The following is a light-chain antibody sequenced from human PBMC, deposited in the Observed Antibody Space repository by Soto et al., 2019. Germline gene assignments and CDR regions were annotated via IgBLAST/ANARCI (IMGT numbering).Light chain of an antibody. V-gene: IGKV3-11*01. Sequence: EIVMTQSPATLSVYPGERATLSCRASQSVSSYLAWYQQKPGQAPRLLIYDASNRATGIPARFSGSGSGTDFTLTISSLEPEDFAVYYCQQRSNWPVITFGQGTRLEIK. CDR2: DAS. CDR3: QQRSNWPVIT. CDR1: QSVSSY. J-gene: IGKJ5*01.